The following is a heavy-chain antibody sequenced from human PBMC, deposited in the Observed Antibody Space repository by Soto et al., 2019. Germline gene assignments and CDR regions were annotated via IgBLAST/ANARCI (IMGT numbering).Heavy chain of an antibody. V-gene: IGHV1-69*08. CDR3: ARDEHDFWSGYQINWFDP. Sequence: QVQLVQSGAEVKKPGCSVKVSCKASGGTFSSYTISWVRQAPGQGLEWMGRIIPILGIANYAQKFQGRVTITADKSTSTAYMELSSLRSEDTAVYYCARDEHDFWSGYQINWFDPWGQGTLVTVSS. CDR1: GGTFSSYT. CDR2: IIPILGIA. J-gene: IGHJ5*02. D-gene: IGHD3-3*01.